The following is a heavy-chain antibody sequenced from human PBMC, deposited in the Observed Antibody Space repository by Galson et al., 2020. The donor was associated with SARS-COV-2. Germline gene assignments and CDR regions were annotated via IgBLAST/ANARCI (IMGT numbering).Heavy chain of an antibody. D-gene: IGHD3-3*01. CDR1: GGTFSSYA. V-gene: IGHV1-69*10. CDR2: IIPILGIA. J-gene: IGHJ6*03. CDR3: ARGYYDFWSGLRYYYYYMDV. Sequence: SVKVSCKASGGTFSSYAISWVRQAPGQGLEWMGGIIPILGIANYAQKFQGRVTITADKSTSTAYMELSSLRSEDTAVYYCARGYYDFWSGLRYYYYYMDVWGKGTTVTVSS.